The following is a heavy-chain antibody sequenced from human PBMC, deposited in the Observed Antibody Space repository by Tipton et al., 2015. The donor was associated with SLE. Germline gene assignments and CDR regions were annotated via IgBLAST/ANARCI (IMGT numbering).Heavy chain of an antibody. D-gene: IGHD1-7*01. Sequence: TLSLTCTVSGASISSGSYCWSWIRQPAGKGLEWLGQIYSSGTTKDNPSLRSRLTRSADTSKSQFSLRLTSVIAADTAMYYCARVGYNWNYYRYCYYYGMDVWGQGTTVTVSS. CDR1: GASISSGSYC. J-gene: IGHJ6*02. CDR3: ARVGYNWNYYRYCYYYGMDV. CDR2: IYSSGTT. V-gene: IGHV4-61*09.